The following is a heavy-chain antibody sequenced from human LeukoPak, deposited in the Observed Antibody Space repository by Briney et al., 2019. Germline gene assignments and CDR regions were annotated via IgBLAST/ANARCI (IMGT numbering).Heavy chain of an antibody. Sequence: SETLSLNCAVYGGSFSGYYWIWIRQPPGKGLEWIGEINHSGSTNYNPSLKSRVTISVDTSKNQFSLELNSVTAADTAVYYCARDRSSSVGRNYYNGMDVWGKGTTVTVSS. V-gene: IGHV4-34*01. J-gene: IGHJ6*04. D-gene: IGHD6-25*01. CDR3: ARDRSSSVGRNYYNGMDV. CDR1: GGSFSGYY. CDR2: INHSGST.